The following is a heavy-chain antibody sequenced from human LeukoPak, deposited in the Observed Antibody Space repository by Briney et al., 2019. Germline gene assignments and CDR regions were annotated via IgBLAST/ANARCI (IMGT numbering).Heavy chain of an antibody. CDR1: GYTFTSYG. CDR3: ARDFLPADISSKNYYYMDV. D-gene: IGHD5-12*01. Sequence: ASVKVSCKASGYTFTSYGISWVRQAPGQGLEWMGWISAYNGNTNYAQKLQGRVTMTTDTSTSTAYMELRSLRSDDTAVYYCARDFLPADISSKNYYYMDVWGKGTTVTVSS. CDR2: ISAYNGNT. J-gene: IGHJ6*03. V-gene: IGHV1-18*01.